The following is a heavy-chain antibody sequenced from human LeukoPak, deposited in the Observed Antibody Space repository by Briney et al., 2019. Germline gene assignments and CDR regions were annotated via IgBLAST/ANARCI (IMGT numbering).Heavy chain of an antibody. CDR1: GGSISSYY. V-gene: IGHV4-59*01. CDR3: ARGYSGSYQTQNFDY. J-gene: IGHJ4*02. Sequence: SETLSLTCTVSGGSISSYYWSWIRQPPGEGLEWIGYIYYSGSTNYNPSLKSRVTISVDTSKNQFSLKLSSVTAADTAVYYCARGYSGSYQTQNFDYWGQGTLVTVSS. CDR2: IYYSGST. D-gene: IGHD1-26*01.